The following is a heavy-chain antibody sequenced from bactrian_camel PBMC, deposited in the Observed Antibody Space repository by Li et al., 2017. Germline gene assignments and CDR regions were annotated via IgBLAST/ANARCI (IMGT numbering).Heavy chain of an antibody. Sequence: HVQLVESGGGAVQAGGSLRLRCEASSYTFRPYCVAWFRQIPGKEREGVAVIDSDGTTIYDDSVKGRFTIFQDNVKKNILYLQMNDLKIDDTAIYYCAAGKAGAYGCDDGMPFLGKGTQVTV. D-gene: IGHD3*01. J-gene: IGHJ7*01. CDR1: SYTFRPYC. CDR2: IDSDGTT. V-gene: IGHV3S9*01.